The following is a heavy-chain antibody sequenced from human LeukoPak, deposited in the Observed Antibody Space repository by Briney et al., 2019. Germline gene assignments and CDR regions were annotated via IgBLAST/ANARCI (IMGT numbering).Heavy chain of an antibody. J-gene: IGHJ1*01. CDR3: ARDLLSSSWVYFQH. CDR1: GGSISGYY. Sequence: SETLSLTCTVSGGSISGYYWSWIRQPPGKGLEWIGYIYDSGSTNYNPSLKSRVTISVDASKNQFSLKLSSVTAADTAVYYCARDLLSSSWVYFQHWGQGTLVTVSS. CDR2: IYDSGST. V-gene: IGHV4-59*01. D-gene: IGHD6-13*01.